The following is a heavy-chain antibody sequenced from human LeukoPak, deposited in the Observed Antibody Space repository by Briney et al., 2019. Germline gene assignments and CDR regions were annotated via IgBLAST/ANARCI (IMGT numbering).Heavy chain of an antibody. Sequence: GGSLRLSCAASGFTFSSYWMSWVRQAPGKGLEWVANIKQDGSEKYYVDSVKGRFTISRDNAKKSLYLQMNSLRAEDTAVYYCARVYDSSGYYFDDWGQGTLVTVSS. CDR1: GFTFSSYW. J-gene: IGHJ4*02. D-gene: IGHD3-22*01. V-gene: IGHV3-7*03. CDR2: IKQDGSEK. CDR3: ARVYDSSGYYFDD.